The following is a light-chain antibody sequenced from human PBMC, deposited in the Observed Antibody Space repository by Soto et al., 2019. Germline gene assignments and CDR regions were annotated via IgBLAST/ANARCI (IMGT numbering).Light chain of an antibody. Sequence: EIEMTQSPATRSAPPVGEATRSCRASQSVSSNLAWYQQKPGQAPRLLIYGASTRATGIPARFSGSGSGTEFTLTISRLLSEDFAVYYCQHYYNWRPPFGQGTKVDIK. CDR1: QSVSSN. V-gene: IGKV3-15*01. CDR2: GAS. J-gene: IGKJ1*01. CDR3: QHYYNWRPP.